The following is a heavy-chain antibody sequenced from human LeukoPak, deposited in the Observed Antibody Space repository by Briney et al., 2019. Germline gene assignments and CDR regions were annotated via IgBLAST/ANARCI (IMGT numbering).Heavy chain of an antibody. V-gene: IGHV3-30-3*01. J-gene: IGHJ4*02. CDR3: ARDFPPLDY. CDR2: ISYDGSNK. Sequence: PGGSLRLSCAASGFSFSNYAMSWVRQAPGKGLEWVAVISYDGSNKYYADSVKGRFTISRDNSKNTLYLQMNSLRAEDTAVYYCARDFPPLDYWGQGTLVTVSS. CDR1: GFSFSNYA.